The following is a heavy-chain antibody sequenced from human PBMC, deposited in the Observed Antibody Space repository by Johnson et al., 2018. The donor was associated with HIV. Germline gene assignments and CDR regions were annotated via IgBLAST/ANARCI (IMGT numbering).Heavy chain of an antibody. V-gene: IGHV3-9*01. CDR2: ISWNGANR. CDR3: ARKVVTADDAFDI. J-gene: IGHJ3*02. Sequence: EVQLVESGGGLVQPGRSLRLYCAASGFTFDDYALHWIRQAPGKGLEWVSGISWNGANRGYADSVKGRFTISRDNARNLLFLQMNTLRAEDTAVYYCARKVVTADDAFDIWGQGTRVTVSA. D-gene: IGHD2-21*02. CDR1: GFTFDDYA.